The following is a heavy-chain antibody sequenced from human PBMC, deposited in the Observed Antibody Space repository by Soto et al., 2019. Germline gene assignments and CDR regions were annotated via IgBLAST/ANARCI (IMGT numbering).Heavy chain of an antibody. CDR3: ARLHGYCISTSCYGYYGMDV. V-gene: IGHV4-39*01. Sequence: SATLSLTCTVSGVSISSSRYYWAWIRQPTGKGLEWIGSISYSGSTYYNPSLKSRVTMSVDTSKNQFSLKLSSVTAADTAVYYCARLHGYCISTSCYGYYGMDVWGQGTTVT. D-gene: IGHD2-2*01. CDR2: ISYSGST. CDR1: GVSISSSRYY. J-gene: IGHJ6*02.